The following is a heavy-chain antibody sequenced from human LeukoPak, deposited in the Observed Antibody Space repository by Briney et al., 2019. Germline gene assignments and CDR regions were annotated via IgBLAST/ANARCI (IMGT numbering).Heavy chain of an antibody. J-gene: IGHJ4*02. V-gene: IGHV3-7*01. Sequence: GGSLRLSCAASGFTFSRYWMSWVRQAPGKGLEWVANIKTDGSAKYYVDSVKGRFTISRGNAKNSLFLQMNSLRAEDTAVYYCARDWSAGAWTDLDYWGQGTLVTVSS. CDR2: IKTDGSAK. CDR3: ARDWSAGAWTDLDY. CDR1: GFTFSRYW. D-gene: IGHD3/OR15-3a*01.